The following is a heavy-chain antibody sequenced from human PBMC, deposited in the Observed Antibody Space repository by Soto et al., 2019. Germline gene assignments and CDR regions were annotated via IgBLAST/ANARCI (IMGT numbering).Heavy chain of an antibody. CDR1: GFTFSNAW. CDR3: TTANYGDYDGGSY. CDR2: IKSKTDGGTT. D-gene: IGHD4-17*01. J-gene: IGHJ4*02. V-gene: IGHV3-15*01. Sequence: LRLSCAASGFTFSNAWMSWVRQAPGKGLEWVGRIKSKTDGGTTGYAAPVKGRFTISRDDSKNTLYLQMNSLKTEDTAVYYCTTANYGDYDGGSYWGQGTLVTVSS.